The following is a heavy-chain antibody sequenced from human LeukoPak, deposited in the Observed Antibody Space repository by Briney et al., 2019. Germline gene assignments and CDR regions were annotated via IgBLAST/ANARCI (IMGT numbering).Heavy chain of an antibody. J-gene: IGHJ5*02. CDR1: GFTFSSFA. Sequence: GGSLRLSCAASGFTFSSFAMSWVRQAPGKGLEWVSTISVSGGSTYYADFVKGRFSISRDNSKNTLFLQMNSLRAEDTALYYCAKGSSGYFADLWGQGTLVTVSS. CDR2: ISVSGGST. V-gene: IGHV3-23*01. D-gene: IGHD3-22*01. CDR3: AKGSSGYFADL.